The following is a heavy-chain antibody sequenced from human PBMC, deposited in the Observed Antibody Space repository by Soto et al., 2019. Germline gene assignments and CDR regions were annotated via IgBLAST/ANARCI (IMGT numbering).Heavy chain of an antibody. CDR2: INPSGGST. J-gene: IGHJ4*02. V-gene: IGHV1-46*01. CDR1: GYTFTSYY. Sequence: ASVKVSCKASGYTFTSYYMHWVRQAPGQGLEWMGIINPSGGSTSYAQKFQGRVTMTRDTSTSTVYMELSSLRSEDTAVYYCARGGGPGVPAATPAYWGQGXLVTVYS. CDR3: ARGGGPGVPAATPAY. D-gene: IGHD2-2*01.